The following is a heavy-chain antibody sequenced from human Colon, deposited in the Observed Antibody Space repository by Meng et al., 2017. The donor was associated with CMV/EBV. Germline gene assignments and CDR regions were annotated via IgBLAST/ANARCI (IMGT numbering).Heavy chain of an antibody. J-gene: IGHJ1*01. CDR2: VAHSANM. D-gene: IGHD1-26*01. Sequence: QVAVSGAGTLKPSETLSVAFTRSGAWLWSFSYCNWSRQPIGKGLEWIASVAHSANMYYNTSLQSRVTMSFDTYKNPFSLRLYSVTAADTAVYYCARGQDSAKVHHWGQGSLVTVSS. CDR1: GAWLWSFSY. CDR3: ARGQDSAKVHH. V-gene: IGHV4-39*07.